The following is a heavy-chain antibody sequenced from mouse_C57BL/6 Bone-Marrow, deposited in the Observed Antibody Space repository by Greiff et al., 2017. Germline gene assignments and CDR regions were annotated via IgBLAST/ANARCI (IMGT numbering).Heavy chain of an antibody. Sequence: VQVVESGAELVKPGASVKVSCKASGYTFTSYWMHWVKQRPGQGLEWIGRIHPSDSDTNYNQKFKGKATLTVDKSSSTAYMQLSSLTSEDSAVYYCAMEFYYGSSYFDYWGQGTTLTVSS. CDR3: AMEFYYGSSYFDY. D-gene: IGHD1-1*01. V-gene: IGHV1-74*01. J-gene: IGHJ2*01. CDR2: IHPSDSDT. CDR1: GYTFTSYW.